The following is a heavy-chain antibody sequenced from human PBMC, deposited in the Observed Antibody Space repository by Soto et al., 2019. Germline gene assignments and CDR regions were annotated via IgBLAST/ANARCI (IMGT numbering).Heavy chain of an antibody. V-gene: IGHV3-33*01. CDR1: GFTFSSYG. Sequence: QVQLVESGGGVVQPGRSLRLSCAASGFTFSSYGMHWVRQAPGKGLEWVAVIWYDGSNKYYADSVKGRFTISRDNSKNTLYLQRNSLRAEDTAVYYCPGDGGSSWGYYFDYWGQGTLVTVSS. J-gene: IGHJ4*02. CDR2: IWYDGSNK. D-gene: IGHD1-26*01. CDR3: PGDGGSSWGYYFDY.